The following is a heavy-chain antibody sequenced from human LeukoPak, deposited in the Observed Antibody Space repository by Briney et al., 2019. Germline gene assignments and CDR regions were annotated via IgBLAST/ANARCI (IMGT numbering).Heavy chain of an antibody. V-gene: IGHV3-7*04. CDR1: GFTFSNDW. J-gene: IGHJ4*01. D-gene: IGHD6-19*01. CDR2: IKEDGSEK. Sequence: GGSLRLSCAASGFTFSNDWRSWVRQAPGKGLEWVANIKEDGSEKNYVDSVKGRFTISRDNAKNSLHLQMNSLRADDTAIYYCARAGYSRGWYFCQDCWGHGMLVTVSS. CDR3: ARAGYSRGWYFCQDC.